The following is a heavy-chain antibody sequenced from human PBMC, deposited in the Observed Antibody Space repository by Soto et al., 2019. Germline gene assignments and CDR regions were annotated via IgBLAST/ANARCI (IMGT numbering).Heavy chain of an antibody. CDR3: AREGYEVGATAEAYYFDY. CDR1: GYTFTHHY. CDR2: INPSGGRT. J-gene: IGHJ4*02. Sequence: ASVKVSCKASGYTFTHHYIHWVRQAPGQGLDWVGVINPSGGRTNYAQKFQGRVTITADESTSTAYMELSSLSSEDTAVYYCAREGYEVGATAEAYYFDYWGQGTLVTVSS. D-gene: IGHD1-26*01. V-gene: IGHV1-46*01.